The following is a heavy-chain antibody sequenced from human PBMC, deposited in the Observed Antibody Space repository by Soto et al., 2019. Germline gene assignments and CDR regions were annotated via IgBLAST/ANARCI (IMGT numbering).Heavy chain of an antibody. J-gene: IGHJ4*02. CDR2: IIPILGIA. Sequence: SVKVSCKASGGTFSSYTISWVRQAPGQGLEWMGRIIPILGIANYAQKFQGRVTITADKSTSTAYMELSSLRSEDTAVYYCARVEGRYCSGGSCSVYWGQGTLVTVSS. CDR3: ARVEGRYCSGGSCSVY. V-gene: IGHV1-69*02. CDR1: GGTFSSYT. D-gene: IGHD2-15*01.